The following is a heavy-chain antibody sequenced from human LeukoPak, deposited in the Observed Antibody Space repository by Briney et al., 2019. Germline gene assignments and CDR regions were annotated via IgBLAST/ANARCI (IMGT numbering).Heavy chain of an antibody. J-gene: IGHJ4*02. V-gene: IGHV4-34*01. CDR2: INHSGST. CDR1: GGSFSGYY. D-gene: IGHD2-2*01. Sequence: SETLSLTCAVYGGSFSGYYWSWIRQPPGKGLEWIGEINHSGSTNYNPSLKSRVTISVDTSKNQFSLRLSSVTAADTAVYYCARKSVVTAGRKPYDFWDQGTLVTVSP. CDR3: ARKSVVTAGRKPYDF.